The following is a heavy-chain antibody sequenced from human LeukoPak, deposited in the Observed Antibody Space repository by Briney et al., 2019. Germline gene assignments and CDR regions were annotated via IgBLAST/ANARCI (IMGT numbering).Heavy chain of an antibody. CDR2: INHSGST. J-gene: IGHJ4*02. V-gene: IGHV4-34*01. CDR3: ARDSRSWSRSFDY. CDR1: GGSFSSYY. Sequence: SETLSLTCVVYGGSFSSYYWNYIRQPPGKGLEWIGEINHSGSTNYNPSLKSRVTISVDTSKNQFSLKLSSVTAADTAVYYCARDSRSWSRSFDYWGQGTLVTVSS. D-gene: IGHD6-13*01.